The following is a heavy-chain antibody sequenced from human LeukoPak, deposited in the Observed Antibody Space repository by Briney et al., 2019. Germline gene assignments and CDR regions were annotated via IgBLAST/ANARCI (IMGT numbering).Heavy chain of an antibody. D-gene: IGHD6-13*01. Sequence: ASETLSLTCTVSGGSISGYYWSWIRQPPGKGLEWIGYIYYSGSTNYNPSLKSRATISVDTSKNQFSLKLSSVTAADTAVYYCARNLGGSSWVFDYWGQGTLVTVSS. CDR1: GGSISGYY. CDR2: IYYSGST. J-gene: IGHJ4*02. CDR3: ARNLGGSSWVFDY. V-gene: IGHV4-59*01.